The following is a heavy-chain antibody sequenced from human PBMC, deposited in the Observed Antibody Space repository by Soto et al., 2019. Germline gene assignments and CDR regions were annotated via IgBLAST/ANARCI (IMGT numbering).Heavy chain of an antibody. CDR3: ARHSLALRKNNWFDP. D-gene: IGHD3-3*02. J-gene: IGHJ5*02. V-gene: IGHV4-39*01. CDR1: GDSITTSDFY. Sequence: PSETLSLTCTASGDSITTSDFYSGWVRQPTGKGLEWIGSICYRGSSYYNPSLKSRVTMSVETSKNQFSLSLRSVTAADTALYFCARHSLALRKNNWFDPWGQGIMVTVSS. CDR2: ICYRGSS.